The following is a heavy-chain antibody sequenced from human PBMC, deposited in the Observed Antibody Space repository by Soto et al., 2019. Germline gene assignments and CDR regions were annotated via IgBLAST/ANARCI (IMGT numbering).Heavy chain of an antibody. D-gene: IGHD3-16*02. CDR3: ARGLNYDYIWGSYRIDAFDI. CDR1: GFTLSSYW. Sequence: GGSMGLSCAASGFTLSSYWMSWVRQAPGKGLEWVANIKQDGSEKYYVDSVKGRFTISRDNAKNSLYLQMNSLRAEDTAVYYCARGLNYDYIWGSYRIDAFDIWGQGTMVTVSS. J-gene: IGHJ3*02. CDR2: IKQDGSEK. V-gene: IGHV3-7*01.